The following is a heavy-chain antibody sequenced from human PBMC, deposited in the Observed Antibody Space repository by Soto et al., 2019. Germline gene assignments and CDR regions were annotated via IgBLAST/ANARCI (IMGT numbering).Heavy chain of an antibody. CDR1: GYTFTSYG. CDR2: ISAYNGNT. Sequence: ASVKVSCKASGYTFTSYGISWVRQAPGQGLEWMGWISAYNGNTNYAQKLQGRVTMTTDTSTSTAYMELRSLRSDDTAVYYCADDLLLAGVVVTAGADCFDYWGQGTLVTVSS. D-gene: IGHD2-21*02. J-gene: IGHJ4*02. V-gene: IGHV1-18*01. CDR3: ADDLLLAGVVVTAGADCFDY.